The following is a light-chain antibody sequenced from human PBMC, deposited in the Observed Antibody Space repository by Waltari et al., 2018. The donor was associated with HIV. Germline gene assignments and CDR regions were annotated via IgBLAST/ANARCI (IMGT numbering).Light chain of an antibody. V-gene: IGLV2-14*03. CDR3: ISYTISSLEI. CDR1: SSDVGGYNY. Sequence: QSALTQPASVSGSPGQSITISCTGTSSDVGGYNYVSWYQQHPGKAPKLMIYEFTKRLSGVSNRFSGSKSGNTASLTSSGLQVEDEADYYCISYTISSLEIFGGGTKLTVL. CDR2: EFT. J-gene: IGLJ2*01.